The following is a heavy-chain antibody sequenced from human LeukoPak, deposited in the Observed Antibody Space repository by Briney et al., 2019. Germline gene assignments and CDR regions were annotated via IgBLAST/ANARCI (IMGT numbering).Heavy chain of an antibody. CDR3: ARSERRAQKDTYYNHYYYMDV. D-gene: IGHD6-25*01. CDR2: IYFSGYT. Sequence: PSETLSLTCVASGGSISSHYWSWIRQPPGKGLEWIGYIYFSGYTNYNPSLKSRVTISVDTSNNQFSLRLSSVTAADTAVYYCARSERRAQKDTYYNHYYYMDVWGKGTTVTVSS. CDR1: GGSISSHY. V-gene: IGHV4-59*11. J-gene: IGHJ6*03.